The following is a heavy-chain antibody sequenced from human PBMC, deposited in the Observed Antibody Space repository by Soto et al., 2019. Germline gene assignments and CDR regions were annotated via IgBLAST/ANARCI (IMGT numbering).Heavy chain of an antibody. V-gene: IGHV3-30*18. D-gene: IGHD5-18*01. Sequence: RLSCAASGFTFSSYGMHWVRQAPGKGLEWVAVISYDGSNKYYADSVKGRFTISRDNSKNTLYLQMNSLRAEDTAVYYCAKDWGRGYSYGRDYWGQGTLVTVSS. CDR3: AKDWGRGYSYGRDY. CDR2: ISYDGSNK. CDR1: GFTFSSYG. J-gene: IGHJ4*02.